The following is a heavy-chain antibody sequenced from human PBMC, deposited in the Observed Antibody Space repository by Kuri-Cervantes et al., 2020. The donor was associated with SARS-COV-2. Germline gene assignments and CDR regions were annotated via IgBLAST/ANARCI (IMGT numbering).Heavy chain of an antibody. D-gene: IGHD1-26*01. CDR2: IIPIFGTA. V-gene: IGHV1-69*05. CDR3: ALGSGSFRGMGYFDY. J-gene: IGHJ4*02. CDR1: GYTFTGYY. Sequence: SVKVSCKASGYTFTGYYMHWVRQAPGQGLEWMGGIIPIFGTANYAQKFQGRVTITTDESTSTAYMELRSLRSDDTAVYYCALGSGSFRGMGYFDYWGQGTLVTVSS.